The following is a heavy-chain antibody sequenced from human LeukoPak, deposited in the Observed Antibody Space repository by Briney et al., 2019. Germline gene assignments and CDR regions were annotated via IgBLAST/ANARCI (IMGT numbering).Heavy chain of an antibody. CDR1: GFTFSSYS. CDR3: ARESQGYSYGREYYYYYYMDV. D-gene: IGHD5-18*01. Sequence: GGSLRLSCEVSGFTFSSYSMNWVRQAPGKGLEWVSSISSSSSYIYYADSVKGRFTISRDNAKNSLYLQMNSLRAEDTAVYYCARESQGYSYGREYYYYYYMDVWGKGTTVTISS. CDR2: ISSSSSYI. V-gene: IGHV3-21*01. J-gene: IGHJ6*03.